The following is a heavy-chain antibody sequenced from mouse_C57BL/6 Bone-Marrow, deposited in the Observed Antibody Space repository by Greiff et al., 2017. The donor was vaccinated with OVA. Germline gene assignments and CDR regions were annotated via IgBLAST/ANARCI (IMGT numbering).Heavy chain of an antibody. Sequence: EVMLVESGGGLVKPGGSLKLSCAASGFTFSSYAMSWVRQTPEKRLEWVATISDGGSYTYYPDNVKGRFTISRDNAKNNLYLQMSHPKSEDTAMYYCARDDYDDYFDDWGQGTTLTVSS. CDR3: ARDDYDDYFDD. J-gene: IGHJ2*01. D-gene: IGHD2-4*01. V-gene: IGHV5-4*01. CDR1: GFTFSSYA. CDR2: ISDGGSYT.